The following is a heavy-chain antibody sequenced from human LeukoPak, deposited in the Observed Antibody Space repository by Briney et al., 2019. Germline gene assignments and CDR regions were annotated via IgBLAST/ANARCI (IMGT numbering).Heavy chain of an antibody. V-gene: IGHV1-2*06. Sequence: ASVKVSCKASGYTFTGYYMHWVRQAPGQGFEWMGRIDPNNGATNYAQKFQGRVTVTRGTSISTVYMELSRLKSDDTAVYFCATYSGNYQSGYWGQGTLVTVSS. CDR1: GYTFTGYY. CDR3: ATYSGNYQSGY. J-gene: IGHJ4*02. CDR2: IDPNNGAT. D-gene: IGHD1-26*01.